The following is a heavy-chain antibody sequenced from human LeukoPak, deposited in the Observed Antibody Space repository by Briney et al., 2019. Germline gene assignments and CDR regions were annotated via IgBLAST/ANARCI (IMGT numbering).Heavy chain of an antibody. CDR2: INPNSGGT. CDR1: GYTFTSYY. V-gene: IGHV1-2*02. Sequence: GASVKVSCKASGYTFTSYYMHWVRQAPGQGLEWMGWINPNSGGTNYAQKFQGRVTMTRDTSISTAYMKLSRLRSDDTAVYYCARGENIVATIKFAFDIWGQGTMVTVSS. CDR3: ARGENIVATIKFAFDI. J-gene: IGHJ3*02. D-gene: IGHD5-12*01.